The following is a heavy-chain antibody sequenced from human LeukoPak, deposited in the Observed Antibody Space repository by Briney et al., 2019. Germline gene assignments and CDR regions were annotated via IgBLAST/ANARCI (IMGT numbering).Heavy chain of an antibody. D-gene: IGHD6-13*01. CDR3: ASWAGTATGFSGPFVY. CDR2: ISSSSSTI. V-gene: IGHV3-48*01. Sequence: GGSLRLSCAASGFTFSSYSMNWVRQAPGKGLEWVSYISSSSSTISYSDSVKGRFTISRDNAKNSLSLQMNSLRAEDTAVYYGASWAGTATGFSGPFVYWGQGTLVSVS. CDR1: GFTFSSYS. J-gene: IGHJ4*02.